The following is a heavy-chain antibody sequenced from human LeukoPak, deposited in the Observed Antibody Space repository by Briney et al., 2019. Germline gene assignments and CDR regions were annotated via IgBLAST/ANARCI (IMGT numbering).Heavy chain of an antibody. D-gene: IGHD2-15*01. J-gene: IGHJ4*02. CDR3: ASGGSFNY. CDR2: INGGGDSR. CDR1: GFTFSSYA. V-gene: IGHV3-23*01. Sequence: GGSLRLSCAASGFTFSSYAMSWVRRAPGKGLEWVSSINGGGDSRSSADSVKGRFTISRDNSKNRLYLQMNSLRAEDTAVYYCASGGSFNYWGQGTLVTVSS.